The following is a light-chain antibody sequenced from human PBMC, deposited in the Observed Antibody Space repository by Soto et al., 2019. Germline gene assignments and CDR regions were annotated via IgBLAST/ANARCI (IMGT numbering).Light chain of an antibody. J-gene: IGKJ1*01. V-gene: IGKV3-20*01. CDR1: QSVGSSY. CDR3: QQYGRS. CDR2: GAS. Sequence: EIVLTQSPGTLSLSPGERATLFCRASQSVGSSYVAWYQQKPGQAPRVLIYGASSRATGIPDRFSGSGPGTDFSLTISRLEPEDFAGYYCQQYGRSFGQGTKVEIK.